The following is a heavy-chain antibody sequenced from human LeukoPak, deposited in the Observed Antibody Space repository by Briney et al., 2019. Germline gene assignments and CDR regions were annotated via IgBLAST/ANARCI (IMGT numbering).Heavy chain of an antibody. Sequence: GGSLRLSCAASGFTFSSYWMHWVRQAPGKGLVWVSRINSDGTTTYADSVKGRFTISRDNAKNTLYLQMNRLRAEDTALYYCASAYYYRLPDWGQGTLVTVSS. D-gene: IGHD3-10*01. CDR1: GFTFSSYW. J-gene: IGHJ4*02. CDR3: ASAYYYRLPD. CDR2: INSDGTT. V-gene: IGHV3-74*01.